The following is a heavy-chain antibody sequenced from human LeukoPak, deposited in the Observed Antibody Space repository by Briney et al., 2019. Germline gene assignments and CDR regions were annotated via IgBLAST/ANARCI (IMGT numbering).Heavy chain of an antibody. CDR1: GFTFSHYA. D-gene: IGHD5-12*01. CDR2: LTDSGDAT. Sequence: PGRSLRLSCAVSGFTFSHYAMSWVRQAPGTGLEWVGSLTDSGDATYYADSVKGRLTNSRDKSNSTLYLHISGLRDEDTAVYYCARGYSHNSGGWLDPWGQGTLVTVSS. CDR3: ARGYSHNSGGWLDP. V-gene: IGHV3-23*01. J-gene: IGHJ5*02.